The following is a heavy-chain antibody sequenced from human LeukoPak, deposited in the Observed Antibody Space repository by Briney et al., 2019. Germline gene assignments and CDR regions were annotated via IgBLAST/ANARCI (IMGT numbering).Heavy chain of an antibody. CDR2: ISSNGGST. CDR3: ARSEQQLVRYIYYYGMDV. CDR1: GFTVSSNY. Sequence: PGGSLRLSCAASGFTVSSNYMSWVRQAPGKGLEYVSAISSNGGSTYYANSVKGRFTISRDNSKNTLYLQMGSLRAEDMAVYYCARSEQQLVRYIYYYGMDVWGQGTTVTVSS. V-gene: IGHV3-64*01. D-gene: IGHD6-13*01. J-gene: IGHJ6*02.